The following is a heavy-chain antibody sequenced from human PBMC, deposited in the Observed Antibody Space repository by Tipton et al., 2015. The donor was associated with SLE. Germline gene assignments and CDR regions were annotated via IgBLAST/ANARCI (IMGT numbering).Heavy chain of an antibody. CDR1: GYPITNFY. CDR3: ARDRFGYKCFGP. V-gene: IGHV4-59*01. CDR2: IYHTGST. J-gene: IGHJ5*02. Sequence: TLSLTCTVSGYPITNFYWCWILQPPGKGPECIGYIYHTGSTRLNPSLESRITMSLDTTKNQLYLKLSSATAAATAIYYCARDRFGYKCFGPWGPGTPVSVSS. D-gene: IGHD3-16*01.